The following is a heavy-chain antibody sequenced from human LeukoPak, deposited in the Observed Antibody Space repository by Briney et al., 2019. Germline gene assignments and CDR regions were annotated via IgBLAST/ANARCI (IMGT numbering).Heavy chain of an antibody. CDR3: ARGRKSYYYGSGRPNGGTDV. J-gene: IGHJ6*04. V-gene: IGHV4-34*01. CDR1: GGSFSGYY. CDR2: INHSGST. D-gene: IGHD3-10*01. Sequence: SETLSLTCAVYGGSFSGYYWSWIRQPPGKGLEWIGEINHSGSTNYNPSLKSRVTISVDTSKNQFSLKLSSVAAADTAVYYCARGRKSYYYGSGRPNGGTDVWGKGTTVTVSS.